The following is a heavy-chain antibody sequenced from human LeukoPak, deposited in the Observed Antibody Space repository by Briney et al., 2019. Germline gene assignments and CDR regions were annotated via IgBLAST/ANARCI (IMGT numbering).Heavy chain of an antibody. J-gene: IGHJ4*02. V-gene: IGHV3-66*01. Sequence: GGSLRLSCTASGFTVSNNYMTWVRQAPGKGLEWVSVIYTDTSTHYADSVKGRFAISRDTSRNTLHLQMIGLRAEDTAVYYCVLESGGTLRYWGRGSLVTVSS. CDR2: IYTDTST. CDR3: VLESGGTLRY. CDR1: GFTVSNNY. D-gene: IGHD2-15*01.